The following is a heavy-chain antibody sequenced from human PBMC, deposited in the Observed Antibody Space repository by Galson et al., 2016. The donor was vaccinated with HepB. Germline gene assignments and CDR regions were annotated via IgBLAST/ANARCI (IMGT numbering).Heavy chain of an antibody. J-gene: IGHJ6*03. D-gene: IGHD6-25*01. CDR2: IYYSGTT. Sequence: ETLSLTCTVSGGSISSGRYYWGWIRQPPGKGLEWIGSIYYSGTTYYNPSLKSRVTISVDTSKNQFSLELSSVTAADTAVYFCARPNSSGLSYYYYMDVWGKGTTVTVSS. CDR1: GGSISSGRYY. CDR3: ARPNSSGLSYYYYMDV. V-gene: IGHV4-39*01.